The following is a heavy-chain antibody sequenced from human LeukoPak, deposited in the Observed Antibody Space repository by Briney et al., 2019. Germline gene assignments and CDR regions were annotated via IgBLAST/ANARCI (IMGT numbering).Heavy chain of an antibody. J-gene: IGHJ4*02. V-gene: IGHV3-13*01. D-gene: IGHD4/OR15-4a*01. CDR3: ARDRPGAQGFDY. CDR2: IGTVDDA. Sequence: PGGSLRLSCAASGFTFSSHDMHGVRQATGKGLEWVSAIGTVDDAYYAGSVEGRFTISREDAWNSVYLQLNNLRVGDTAVYYCARDRPGAQGFDYWGPGTLVTVSS. CDR1: GFTFSSHD.